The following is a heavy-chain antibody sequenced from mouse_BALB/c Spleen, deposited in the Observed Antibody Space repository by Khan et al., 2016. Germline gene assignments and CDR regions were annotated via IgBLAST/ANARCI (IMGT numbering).Heavy chain of an antibody. CDR1: GYTFSNYW. Sequence: VQLQESGAELMKPGASMKISCKATGYTFSNYWIEWVRQRPGHGLEWIGEILPGSGHTNCNEKFRGKATFTAETSSNTAYMQLSRLTSEDSAVSYGARNSDSYWCAYWGQGTLVTVSA. CDR2: ILPGSGHT. D-gene: IGHD2-12*01. J-gene: IGHJ3*01. V-gene: IGHV1-9*01. CDR3: ARNSDSYWCAY.